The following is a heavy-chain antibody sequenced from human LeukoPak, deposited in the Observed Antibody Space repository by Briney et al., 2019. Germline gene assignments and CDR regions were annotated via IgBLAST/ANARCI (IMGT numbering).Heavy chain of an antibody. CDR2: IYHSGST. V-gene: IGHV4-38-2*02. Sequence: PSETLSLTCTVSGYSISSGYYWGWIRQPPGKGLEWIGSIYHSGSTYYNPSLKSRVTISVDTSKNQFSLKLSSVTAADTAVYYCARLHEPPYFDYWGQGTLVTVSS. J-gene: IGHJ4*02. CDR3: ARLHEPPYFDY. CDR1: GYSISSGYY.